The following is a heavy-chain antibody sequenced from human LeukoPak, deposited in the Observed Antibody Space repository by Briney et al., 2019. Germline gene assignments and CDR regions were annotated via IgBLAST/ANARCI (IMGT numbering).Heavy chain of an antibody. CDR3: ARGVYYDSSGYPPVY. CDR1: GFTFSSYG. J-gene: IGHJ4*02. D-gene: IGHD3-22*01. V-gene: IGHV3-33*08. Sequence: GGSLRLSCAASGFTFSSYGMHWVRQAPGKGLEWLAVIWYDGSNKYYAGSVKGRFTISRDNSKNTLYLQMNSLRAEDTAAYYCARGVYYDSSGYPPVYWGRGTLVTVSS. CDR2: IWYDGSNK.